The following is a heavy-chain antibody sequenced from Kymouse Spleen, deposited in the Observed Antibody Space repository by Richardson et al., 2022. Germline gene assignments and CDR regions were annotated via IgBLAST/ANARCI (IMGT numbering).Heavy chain of an antibody. Sequence: EVQLVESGGGLVKPGGSLRLSCAASGFTFSNAWMSWVRQAPGKGLEWVGRIKSKTDGGTTDYAAPVKGRFTISRDDSKNTLYLQMNSLKTEDTAVYYCTTDPYYGSGSYSHDYWGQGTLVTVSS. CDR3: TTDPYYGSGSYSHDY. CDR1: GFTFSNAW. V-gene: IGHV3-15*01. D-gene: IGHD3-10*01. J-gene: IGHJ4*02. CDR2: IKSKTDGGTT.